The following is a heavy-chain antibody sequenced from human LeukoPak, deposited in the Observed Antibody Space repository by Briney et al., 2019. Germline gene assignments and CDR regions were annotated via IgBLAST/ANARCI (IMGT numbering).Heavy chain of an antibody. D-gene: IGHD6-19*01. J-gene: IGHJ4*02. Sequence: ASVKVSCKASGYTFTGYYMHWVRQAPGQGLEWMGWINPNSGGTNYAQKFRGRVTMTRDTSISTAYMELSRLRSDDTAVYYCARDFYSSGWYRYYFDYWGQGTLVTVSS. V-gene: IGHV1-2*02. CDR2: INPNSGGT. CDR3: ARDFYSSGWYRYYFDY. CDR1: GYTFTGYY.